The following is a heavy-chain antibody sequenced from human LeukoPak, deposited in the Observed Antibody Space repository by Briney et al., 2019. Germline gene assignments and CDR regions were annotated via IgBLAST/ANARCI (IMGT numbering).Heavy chain of an antibody. V-gene: IGHV3-49*03. CDR1: GFTFGDYA. J-gene: IGHJ4*02. CDR3: TRDRSSSWYEPALAY. Sequence: GGSLRLSCTASGFTFGDYAMSWFRQAPGKGLEWVGFIRSKAYGGTTEYAASVKGRFTISRDDSKSIAYLQMNSLKTEDTAVYYCTRDRSSSWYEPALAYWGQGTLVTVSS. CDR2: IRSKAYGGTT. D-gene: IGHD6-13*01.